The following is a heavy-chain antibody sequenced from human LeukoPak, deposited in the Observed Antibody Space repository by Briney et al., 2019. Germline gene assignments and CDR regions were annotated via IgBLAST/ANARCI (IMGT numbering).Heavy chain of an antibody. CDR1: GYTFTGYY. CDR2: INPNSGGT. V-gene: IGHV1-2*02. J-gene: IGHJ6*03. Sequence: ASVKVSCKASGYTFTGYYMHWVRQAPGQGLEWMGWINPNSGGTNYAQKFQGRVTMTRDTSISTAYMELSRLRSDDTAVYYCARGLRFLEWSGYYYMDVWGKGTTVTVSS. CDR3: ARGLRFLEWSGYYYMDV. D-gene: IGHD3-3*01.